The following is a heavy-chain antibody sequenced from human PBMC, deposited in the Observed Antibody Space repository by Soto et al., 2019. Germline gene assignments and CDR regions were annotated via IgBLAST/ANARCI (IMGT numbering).Heavy chain of an antibody. V-gene: IGHV4-34*01. Sequence: QVQLQQWGAGLLKPSETLSLTCAVYGGSFSNYYWNWIRQPPGKGLEWIGEINHSGTTNYNPSLKSRVTISVDMSKNQCSLKVRSVTAADTAVYYCVLDHPVLGELSAGNYWGQGTLVTVSS. CDR1: GGSFSNYY. J-gene: IGHJ4*02. CDR3: VLDHPVLGELSAGNY. CDR2: INHSGTT. D-gene: IGHD3-16*02.